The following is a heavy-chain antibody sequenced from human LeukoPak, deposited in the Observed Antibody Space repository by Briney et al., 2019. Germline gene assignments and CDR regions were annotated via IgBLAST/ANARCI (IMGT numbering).Heavy chain of an antibody. D-gene: IGHD3-10*01. Sequence: PGGSLRLSCAASGFTFWTYWMHWVRQAPGEGLVWVSRIHSTESYTAYADSVKGRFTISRDNAKNTLSLHMSSLRAEDAAIYYCVRETYGAGNRSFDLWGRGTLVVVSS. CDR2: IHSTESYT. CDR3: VRETYGAGNRSFDL. CDR1: GFTFWTYW. V-gene: IGHV3-74*01. J-gene: IGHJ2*01.